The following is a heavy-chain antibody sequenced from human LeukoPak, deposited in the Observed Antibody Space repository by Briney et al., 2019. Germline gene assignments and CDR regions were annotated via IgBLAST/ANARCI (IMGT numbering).Heavy chain of an antibody. J-gene: IGHJ4*02. Sequence: PSETLSLTCAVYGGSFSGYYWSWIRQPPGKGLEWIGEINHSGSTNYNPSLKSRVTISVDTSKNQFSLKLSSVTAADTSVYYCARQTGSGLFILPGGQGTLVTVSS. V-gene: IGHV4-34*01. CDR2: INHSGST. D-gene: IGHD3/OR15-3a*01. CDR3: ARQTGSGLFILP. CDR1: GGSFSGYY.